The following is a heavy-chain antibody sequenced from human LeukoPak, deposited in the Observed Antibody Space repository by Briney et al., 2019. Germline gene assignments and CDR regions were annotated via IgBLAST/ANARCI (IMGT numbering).Heavy chain of an antibody. V-gene: IGHV3-21*04. CDR1: GFTFSSYS. J-gene: IGHJ3*02. CDR3: ARGYSYGYRGLSDAFDI. CDR2: ISSSSSYI. Sequence: GGSLRLSCAASGFTFSSYSMNWVRQAPGKGLEWVSSISSSSSYIYYADSVKGRFTISRDNAKNSLYLQMNSLRAEDTAVYYCARGYSYGYRGLSDAFDIWGQGTMVTVSS. D-gene: IGHD5-18*01.